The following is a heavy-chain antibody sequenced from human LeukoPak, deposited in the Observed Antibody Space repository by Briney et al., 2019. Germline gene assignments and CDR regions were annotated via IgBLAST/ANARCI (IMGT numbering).Heavy chain of an antibody. Sequence: ASVTVSCTASGYTFTSYDINWVRQATGQGLAWMGWMNPNSGNTGYAQKFQGRVTMTRNTSISTAYMELSSLRSEDTAVYYCARGRLGRAAAKQNNWFDPWGQGTLVTVSS. CDR3: ARGRLGRAAAKQNNWFDP. CDR1: GYTFTSYD. D-gene: IGHD6-13*01. CDR2: MNPNSGNT. J-gene: IGHJ5*02. V-gene: IGHV1-8*01.